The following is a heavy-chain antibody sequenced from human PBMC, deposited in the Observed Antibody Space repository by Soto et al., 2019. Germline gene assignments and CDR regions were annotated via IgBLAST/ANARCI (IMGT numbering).Heavy chain of an antibody. Sequence: SETLCLTCAVSGGSFTSNDGWTWVRQPPGQGLEWIGEIYRTGSTNYNPSLKSRVTISLDKSENQFSLKVTSLTAADSAVYYCASRDPGTSVDYWGQGTLVTVSS. V-gene: IGHV4-4*02. J-gene: IGHJ4*02. CDR3: ASRDPGTSVDY. CDR1: GGSFTSNDG. CDR2: IYRTGST. D-gene: IGHD1-7*01.